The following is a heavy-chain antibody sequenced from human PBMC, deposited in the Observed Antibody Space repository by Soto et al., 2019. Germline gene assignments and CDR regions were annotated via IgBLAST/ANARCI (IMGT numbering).Heavy chain of an antibody. Sequence: PGGSVRLSCAASGFTFSSYAMSWVRQAPGKELEWVSAISGSGGSTYYADSVKGRFTISRDNSKNTLYLQMNSLRAEDTAVYYCAKVTGYYDSSGYYPLDAFDIWGQGTMVTVSS. CDR3: AKVTGYYDSSGYYPLDAFDI. D-gene: IGHD3-22*01. CDR2: ISGSGGST. CDR1: GFTFSSYA. J-gene: IGHJ3*02. V-gene: IGHV3-23*01.